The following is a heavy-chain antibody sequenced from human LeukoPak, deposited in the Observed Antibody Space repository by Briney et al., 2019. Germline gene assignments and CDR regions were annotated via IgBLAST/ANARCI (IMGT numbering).Heavy chain of an antibody. Sequence: SETLSLTCTVSGGSISSYYWSWIRQPPGKGLEWIGYIYYSGSTNYNPSLKSRVTISVDTSKNQFSLKLSSVTAADTAVYYCARDPYYDFWSGYYTGDAFDIWGQGTMVTVSS. V-gene: IGHV4-59*12. J-gene: IGHJ3*02. D-gene: IGHD3-3*01. CDR2: IYYSGST. CDR3: ARDPYYDFWSGYYTGDAFDI. CDR1: GGSISSYY.